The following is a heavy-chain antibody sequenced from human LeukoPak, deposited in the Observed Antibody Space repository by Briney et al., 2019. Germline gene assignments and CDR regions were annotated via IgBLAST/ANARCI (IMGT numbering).Heavy chain of an antibody. D-gene: IGHD2-2*01. Sequence: SETLSLTCTVSGGSISSHYWSWIRQPPGKGLEWIGYIYYSGSTNYNPSLKSRVTISVDTSKNQFSLKLSSVTAADTAAYYCARTRGYCSSTSCSRYCFDYWGQGTLVTVSS. V-gene: IGHV4-59*11. CDR2: IYYSGST. J-gene: IGHJ4*02. CDR1: GGSISSHY. CDR3: ARTRGYCSSTSCSRYCFDY.